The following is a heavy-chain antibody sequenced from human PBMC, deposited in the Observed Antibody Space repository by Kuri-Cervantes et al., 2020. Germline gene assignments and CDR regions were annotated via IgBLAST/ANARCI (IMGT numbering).Heavy chain of an antibody. V-gene: IGHV3-30*03. D-gene: IGHD2-15*01. Sequence: GGSLRLSCAASGFTFSSYGMHWVRQAPGKGLEWVAVISYDGSNKYYADSVKGRFTISRDNSKNTLYLQMNSLRAEDTAVYYCARGTVVVAATPVYYYYYGMDVWGQGTTVTVSS. CDR3: ARGTVVVAATPVYYYYYGMDV. CDR1: GFTFSSYG. CDR2: ISYDGSNK. J-gene: IGHJ6*02.